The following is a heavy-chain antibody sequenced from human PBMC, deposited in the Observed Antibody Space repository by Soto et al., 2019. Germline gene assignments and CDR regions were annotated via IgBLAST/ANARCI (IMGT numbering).Heavy chain of an antibody. CDR3: ARSSGQALSRGGAFDI. D-gene: IGHD3-10*01. J-gene: IGHJ3*02. CDR1: GFSLSTSGVG. CDR2: IYWDDEK. Sequence: SGPTLVNPTQTLTLTCTFSGFSLSTSGVGVGWIRQPPGKALEFVTLIYWDDEKRYSPSLKSRLTITKDTSENQVVFTMTNMDPVDTATYYCARSSGQALSRGGAFDIWGQGTLVTVSS. V-gene: IGHV2-5*02.